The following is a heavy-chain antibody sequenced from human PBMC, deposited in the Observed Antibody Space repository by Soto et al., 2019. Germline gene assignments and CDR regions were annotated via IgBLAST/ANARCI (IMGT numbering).Heavy chain of an antibody. V-gene: IGHV3-11*01. CDR2: ISSSGSII. CDR1: GFTFSDYY. Sequence: GGSLRRSCAASGFTFSDYYMSWIRQAPGKGLEWVSYISSSGSIIYYADSVKGRFTISRDNARNSLYLQLNSLRAEDTAVYYCAGDQGYYDSSGYFDYWGQGTLVTVSS. J-gene: IGHJ4*02. D-gene: IGHD3-22*01. CDR3: AGDQGYYDSSGYFDY.